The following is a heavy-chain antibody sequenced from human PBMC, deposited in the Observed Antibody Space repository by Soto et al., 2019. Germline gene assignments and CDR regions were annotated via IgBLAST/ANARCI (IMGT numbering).Heavy chain of an antibody. D-gene: IGHD4-17*01. CDR3: ASTITVTPSAWFY. CDR1: GFTFSDYY. CDR2: ISSSSSYT. Sequence: QVQLVESGGGLVKPGGSLRLSCAASGFTFSDYYMSWIRQAPGKGLEWVSYISSSSSYTNYADSVKGRFTISRDNAKNSRYLQMNSLRAEDTAVYYCASTITVTPSAWFYWGQGTLVTVSS. V-gene: IGHV3-11*06. J-gene: IGHJ4*02.